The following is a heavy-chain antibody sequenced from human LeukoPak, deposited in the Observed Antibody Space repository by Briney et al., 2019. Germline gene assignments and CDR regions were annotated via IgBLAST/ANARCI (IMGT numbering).Heavy chain of an antibody. Sequence: TGGSLTLSCAASGFIFSSYAMSWVRQAPGKGLEWVSGISSSGYNTYHADSVKGRFTISRDNSKNTLYLLMNSLRAEDTAVYYCAKDTGTSRNYIALVAATHFWGQGTLLTVSS. CDR3: AKDTGTSRNYIALVAATHF. CDR2: ISSSGYNT. D-gene: IGHD2-15*01. CDR1: GFIFSSYA. J-gene: IGHJ4*02. V-gene: IGHV3-23*01.